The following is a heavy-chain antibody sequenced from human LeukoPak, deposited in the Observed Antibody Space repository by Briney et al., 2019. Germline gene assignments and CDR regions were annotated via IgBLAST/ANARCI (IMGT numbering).Heavy chain of an antibody. J-gene: IGHJ3*02. D-gene: IGHD3-22*01. Sequence: GGSLRLSCAASGFTFSSYWMHWVRQAPGKGLVWVSRINSDGSSTSYAVSVKGRFTISRDNAKNTLYLQMNSLRAEDTAVYYCARGYDSSGYYTLSGAFDIWGQGTMVTVSS. CDR3: ARGYDSSGYYTLSGAFDI. CDR2: INSDGSST. CDR1: GFTFSSYW. V-gene: IGHV3-74*01.